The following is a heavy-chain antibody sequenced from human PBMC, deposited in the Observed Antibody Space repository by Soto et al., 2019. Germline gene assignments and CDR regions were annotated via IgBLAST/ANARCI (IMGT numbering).Heavy chain of an antibody. J-gene: IGHJ4*02. CDR3: ANWRLGSGYEDS. V-gene: IGHV3-30*18. D-gene: IGHD3-3*01. CDR1: GFTFSSSG. CDR2: ISYDGNNE. Sequence: QVQLVESGGGVVQPGRSLGLSCAASGFTFSSSGMHWVRQAPGKGLEWVAFISYDGNNEYYGDSVKGRFTISRDNSKNTVSLQLNNLRSEDTAVYYCANWRLGSGYEDSWGQGTLVTVSS.